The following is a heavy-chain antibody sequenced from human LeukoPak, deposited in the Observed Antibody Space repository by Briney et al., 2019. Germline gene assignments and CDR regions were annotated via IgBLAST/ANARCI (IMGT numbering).Heavy chain of an antibody. V-gene: IGHV3-48*03. D-gene: IGHD3-16*01. CDR3: ARGDPTLGVLDY. CDR1: GFTFSSYE. J-gene: IGHJ4*02. Sequence: GGSLRLSCAASGFTFSSYEMNWVRQAPGKGLEWVSYLSSSGSTIYYADSVKGRFTISRDNAKNSLYLQMNSLRAEDTAVYYCARGDPTLGVLDYWGQGTLVTVSS. CDR2: LSSSGSTI.